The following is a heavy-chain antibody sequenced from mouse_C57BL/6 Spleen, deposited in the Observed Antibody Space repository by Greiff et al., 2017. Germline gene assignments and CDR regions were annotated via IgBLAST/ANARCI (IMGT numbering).Heavy chain of an antibody. CDR2: IYPGSGNT. J-gene: IGHJ4*01. D-gene: IGHD1-2*01. CDR1: GYTFTDYY. V-gene: IGHV1-76*01. CDR3: ARGGTTASFPSYYAMDY. Sequence: VQRVESGAELVRPGASVKLSCKASGYTFTDYYINWVKQRPGQGLEWIARIYPGSGNTYYNEKFKGKATLTAEKSSSTAYMQLSSLTSEDSAVYFCARGGTTASFPSYYAMDYWGQGTSVTVSS.